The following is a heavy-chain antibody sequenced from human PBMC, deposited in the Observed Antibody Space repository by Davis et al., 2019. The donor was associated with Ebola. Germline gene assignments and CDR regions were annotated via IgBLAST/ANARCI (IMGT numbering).Heavy chain of an antibody. CDR1: GFTFSSYG. V-gene: IGHV3-30*02. Sequence: GESLKISCAASGFTFSSYGMHWVRQAPGKGLEWVAFILYDGTNKNYADSVKGRFTISRDNSKNTLYLQMNSLRPEDTAVYYCARDSDDYSFDYWGQGTLVTVSS. CDR3: ARDSDDYSFDY. J-gene: IGHJ4*02. CDR2: ILYDGTNK. D-gene: IGHD4-11*01.